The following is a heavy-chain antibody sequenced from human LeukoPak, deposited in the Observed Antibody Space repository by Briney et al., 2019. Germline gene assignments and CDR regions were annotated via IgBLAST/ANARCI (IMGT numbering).Heavy chain of an antibody. J-gene: IGHJ4*02. CDR3: ARDWYSSGPETFDY. CDR1: GFTFSSYA. CDR2: ISYDGSNK. D-gene: IGHD6-19*01. V-gene: IGHV3-30-3*01. Sequence: GGSLRLSCAASGFTFSSYAMHWVRQAPGKGLERVAVISYDGSNKYYADSVKGRFTISRDNSKNTLYLQMNSLRAEDTAVYYCARDWYSSGPETFDYWGQGTLVTVSS.